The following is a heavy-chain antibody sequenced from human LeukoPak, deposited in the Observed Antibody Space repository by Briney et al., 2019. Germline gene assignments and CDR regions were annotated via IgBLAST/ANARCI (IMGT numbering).Heavy chain of an antibody. J-gene: IGHJ4*02. CDR2: ISYDGSNK. CDR1: GFTFSSYG. CDR3: AKPYYYDSSGYYGGDYFDY. D-gene: IGHD3-22*01. Sequence: GRSLRLSCAASGFTFSSYGMHWVRQAPGKGLEWVAVISYDGSNKYYADSVKGRFTISRDNAKNSLYLQMNSLRAEDTAVYYCAKPYYYDSSGYYGGDYFDYWGQGTLVTVSS. V-gene: IGHV3-30*18.